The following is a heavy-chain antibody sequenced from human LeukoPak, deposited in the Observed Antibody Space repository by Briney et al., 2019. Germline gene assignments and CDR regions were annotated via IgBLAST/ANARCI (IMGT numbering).Heavy chain of an antibody. J-gene: IGHJ5*02. CDR1: GFTFSAYW. V-gene: IGHV3-23*01. CDR3: AKPISGGLAVSADWFDP. CDR2: INASGGNT. D-gene: IGHD6-19*01. Sequence: GGSLRLSCAASGFTFSAYWMTWVRQAPGKRLQWVSTINASGGNTYYAESVRGRFTISRDNSKDTLYLQLNSLTAEDTAIYYCAKPISGGLAVSADWFDPWGQGTLVAVSS.